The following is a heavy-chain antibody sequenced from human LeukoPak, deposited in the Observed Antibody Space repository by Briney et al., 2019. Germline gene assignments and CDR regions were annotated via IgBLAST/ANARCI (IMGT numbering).Heavy chain of an antibody. CDR2: ISSSSSYI. V-gene: IGHV3-21*01. Sequence: AGGSLRLSCAASGFTFSSYSMNWVRQAPGKGLEWVSSISSSSSYIYYADSVKGRFTISRDNAKNSLYLQMNSLRAEDTAVYYCARTIAAAGSRGPYWGQGTLVTVSS. D-gene: IGHD6-13*01. J-gene: IGHJ4*02. CDR3: ARTIAAAGSRGPY. CDR1: GFTFSSYS.